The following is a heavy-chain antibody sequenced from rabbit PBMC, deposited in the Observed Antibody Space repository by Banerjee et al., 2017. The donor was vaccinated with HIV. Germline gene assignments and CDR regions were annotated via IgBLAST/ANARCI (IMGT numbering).Heavy chain of an antibody. Sequence: QELLVESGGGLVTLGGSLTLTCTASGFSFSGSYWSCWVRQAPGKGLEWIACIYAGGSGTTYYATWAKGRFTISKTSSTTVTLQMTSLTAADTATYFCARDLAGVIGWNFNLWGPGTLVTVS. CDR2: IYAGGSGTT. D-gene: IGHD4-1*01. CDR1: GFSFSGSYW. V-gene: IGHV1S45*01. CDR3: ARDLAGVIGWNFNL. J-gene: IGHJ4*01.